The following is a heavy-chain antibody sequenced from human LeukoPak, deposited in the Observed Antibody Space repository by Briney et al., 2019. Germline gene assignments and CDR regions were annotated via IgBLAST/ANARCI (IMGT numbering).Heavy chain of an antibody. CDR1: VCTFSSYA. CDR3: ARVRRGDYAHDY. V-gene: IGHV1-69*13. J-gene: IGHJ4*02. CDR2: TIPIFGTA. D-gene: IGHD4-17*01. Sequence: ASVKVSCKASVCTFSSYAISWVRQAPGQGLEWMGGTIPIFGTANYAQKFQGRVTITADESTSTAYMELSSLRSEDTAVYYCARVRRGDYAHDYWGQGTLVTVSS.